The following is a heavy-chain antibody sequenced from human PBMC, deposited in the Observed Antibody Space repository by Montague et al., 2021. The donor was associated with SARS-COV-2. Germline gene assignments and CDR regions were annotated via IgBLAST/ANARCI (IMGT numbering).Heavy chain of an antibody. CDR3: ARMECGTVSSEEI. Sequence: PALVKPTQTLTLTCTFSGFSLNSKGVCVTWIRQPPGGALESLARIDWDDAKFYNTSLKARLAVSKGASETQVVLKVTDLDPADTATHFCARMECGTVSSEEIWGQGIKVTVSS. J-gene: IGHJ1*01. D-gene: IGHD1-7*01. CDR1: GFSLNSKGVC. CDR2: IDWDDAK. V-gene: IGHV2-70*17.